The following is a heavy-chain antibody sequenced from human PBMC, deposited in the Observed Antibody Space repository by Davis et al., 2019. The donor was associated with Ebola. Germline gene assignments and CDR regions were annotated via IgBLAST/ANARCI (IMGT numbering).Heavy chain of an antibody. V-gene: IGHV4-59*02. D-gene: IGHD4-23*01. J-gene: IGHJ5*02. Sequence: SETLSLTCSVSGGSVGSDYWSWIRQSPGKGLEWIAFISNGGRTIYNPSLRGRVTISIDTSKNQFSLKLSSVTAADTAVYYCARGKLTFDPWGQGTLVTVSS. CDR2: ISNGGRT. CDR3: ARGKLTFDP. CDR1: GGSVGSDY.